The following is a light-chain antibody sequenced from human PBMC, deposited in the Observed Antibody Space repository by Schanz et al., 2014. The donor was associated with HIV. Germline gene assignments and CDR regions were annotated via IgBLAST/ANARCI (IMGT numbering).Light chain of an antibody. Sequence: QSVLTQAPSASGTPGQRVTISCSGSSSNIGSHYVYWYLQLPGTAPKLLIYRNNQRPSGVPDRFSGSKSGTSASLAISGLRSEDEADYYCAAWDDSLSGPVFGGGTKLTVL. CDR2: RNN. CDR1: SSNIGSHY. CDR3: AAWDDSLSGPV. V-gene: IGLV1-47*01. J-gene: IGLJ2*01.